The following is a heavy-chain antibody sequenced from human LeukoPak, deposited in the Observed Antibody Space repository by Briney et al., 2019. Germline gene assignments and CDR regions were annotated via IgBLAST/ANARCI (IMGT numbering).Heavy chain of an antibody. Sequence: GGSLRLSCAASGFTVSSNYMSWVRQAPGKGLEWVSVIYSGGSTYYADSVKGRFTISRDNSKSTLYLQMNSLRAEDTAVYYCARVNGSGSPFDYWGQGTLVTVSS. CDR3: ARVNGSGSPFDY. D-gene: IGHD3-10*01. CDR2: IYSGGST. J-gene: IGHJ4*02. V-gene: IGHV3-66*01. CDR1: GFTVSSNY.